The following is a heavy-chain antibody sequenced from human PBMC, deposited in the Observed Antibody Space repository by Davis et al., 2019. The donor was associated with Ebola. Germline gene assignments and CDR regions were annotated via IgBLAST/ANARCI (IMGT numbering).Heavy chain of an antibody. CDR3: ARDIAAAEMLNYYGMDV. V-gene: IGHV1-69*13. CDR1: GGTFSSYA. Sequence: SVKVSCKASGGTFSSYAISWVRQAPGQGLEWMGGIIPIFGTANYAQKFQGRVTITADESTSTAYMELSSLRSEDTAVYYRARDIAAAEMLNYYGMDVWGKGTTVTVSS. J-gene: IGHJ6*04. CDR2: IIPIFGTA. D-gene: IGHD6-13*01.